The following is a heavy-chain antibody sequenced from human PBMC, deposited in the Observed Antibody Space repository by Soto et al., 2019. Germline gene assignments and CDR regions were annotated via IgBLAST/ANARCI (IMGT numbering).Heavy chain of an antibody. CDR2: IIPIFGTA. CDR1: GGTFSSYA. D-gene: IGHD3-22*01. V-gene: IGHV1-69*06. Sequence: ASVKVSCKASGGTFSSYAISWVRQAPGQGLEWMGGIIPIFGTANYAQKFQGRVTITADKSTSTAYMELSSLRSEDTAVYYCARRSNYYDSSGYPPYAFDIWGQGTMVTVSS. CDR3: ARRSNYYDSSGYPPYAFDI. J-gene: IGHJ3*02.